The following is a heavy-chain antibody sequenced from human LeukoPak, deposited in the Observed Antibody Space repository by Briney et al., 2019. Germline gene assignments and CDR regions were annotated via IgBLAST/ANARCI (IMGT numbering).Heavy chain of an antibody. CDR1: GYTFTNYY. CDR3: AREVRGSFDY. V-gene: IGHV1-46*01. CDR2: INPRNGYT. Sequence: ASVKVSCKASGYTFTNYYVHWVRQAPGQGLEWVAIINPRNGYTRYAQRLQGRVSVTGDTSTATVYMELSSLTSEDTAVYYSAREVRGSFDYWGQGTLVTVSS. D-gene: IGHD3-10*01. J-gene: IGHJ4*02.